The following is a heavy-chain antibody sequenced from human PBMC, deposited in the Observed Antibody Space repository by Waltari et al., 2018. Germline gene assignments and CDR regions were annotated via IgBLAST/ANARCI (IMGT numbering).Heavy chain of an antibody. CDR3: ARVPRGSGYYFDY. CDR1: GFTVSRNY. CDR2: IYSGGST. V-gene: IGHV3-53*04. D-gene: IGHD3-22*01. Sequence: EVQLVESGGGLVQPGGSLRLPCAVSGFTVSRNYMSWVGQAPGKGLEWVSVIYSGGSTYYAYSVKGRFTISRHNSKNTLYLQMNSLRAEDTAVYYCARVPRGSGYYFDYWGQGTLVTVSS. J-gene: IGHJ4*02.